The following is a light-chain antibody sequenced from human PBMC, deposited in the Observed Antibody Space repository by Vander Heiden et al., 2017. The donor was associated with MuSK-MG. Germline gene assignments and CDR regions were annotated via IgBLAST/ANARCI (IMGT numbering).Light chain of an antibody. V-gene: IGKV3-20*01. CDR3: QQYGSSPWT. J-gene: IGKJ1*01. Sequence: EIVLTQSPGTLSLSPGERATLSCRASQRVSSSYLAWYQQQPGQAPRLLIYGAASRATGIPDRFSGSGSGTDFTLTINRLGPEDFAVYYCQQYGSSPWTFGQGTKVEIK. CDR2: GAA. CDR1: QRVSSSY.